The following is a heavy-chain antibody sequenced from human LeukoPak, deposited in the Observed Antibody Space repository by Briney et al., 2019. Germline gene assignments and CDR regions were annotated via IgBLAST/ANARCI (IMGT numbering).Heavy chain of an antibody. CDR2: IIPIFGTA. J-gene: IGHJ4*02. D-gene: IGHD2-15*01. V-gene: IGHV1-69*01. Sequence: SVKVSCKASGSTFSSYAISWVRQAPGQGLEWMGGIIPIFGTANYAQKFQGRVTITADESTSTAYMEVSSLRSEDTAVYYCAIDIVVVVAATGFDYWGQGTLVTVSS. CDR3: AIDIVVVVAATGFDY. CDR1: GSTFSSYA.